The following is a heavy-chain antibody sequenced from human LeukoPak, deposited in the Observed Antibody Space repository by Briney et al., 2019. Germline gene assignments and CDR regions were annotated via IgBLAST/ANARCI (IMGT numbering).Heavy chain of an antibody. Sequence: ASVKVSCKASGYTFTGYYMHWVRQAPGQGLEWMGWINPNSGGTNYAQKFQGRVTMTRDTSISTAYMELSRLRSDDTAVYYCARLEFSGIQSDEYFQHWGQGTLVTVSS. CDR3: ARLEFSGIQSDEYFQH. J-gene: IGHJ1*01. CDR1: GYTFTGYY. V-gene: IGHV1-2*02. CDR2: INPNSGGT. D-gene: IGHD1-26*01.